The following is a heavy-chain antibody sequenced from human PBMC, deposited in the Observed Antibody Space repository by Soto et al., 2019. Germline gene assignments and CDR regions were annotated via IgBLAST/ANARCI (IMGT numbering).Heavy chain of an antibody. Sequence: ASVKVSCKASGYSFTDYHIHWVRQAPGQGLEWLGRINPKSGGTSTAQKFQGWVTMTRDRSISTVYMELTRLRSDDTAVYYCARRFGDPSSAAGFDYWGQGTQVTVSS. CDR3: ARRFGDPSSAAGFDY. J-gene: IGHJ4*02. CDR2: INPKSGGT. V-gene: IGHV1-2*04. D-gene: IGHD4-17*01. CDR1: GYSFTDYH.